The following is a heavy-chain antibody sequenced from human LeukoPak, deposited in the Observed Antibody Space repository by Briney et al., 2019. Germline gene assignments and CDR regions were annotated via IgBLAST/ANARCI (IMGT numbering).Heavy chain of an antibody. CDR1: GFTFSSYW. J-gene: IGHJ4*02. CDR3: ARINWGRSDS. CDR2: INIDGSDT. V-gene: IGHV3-74*03. Sequence: PGGSLRLSCAASGFTFSSYWMHWVRHGPGKGLEWVSRINIDGSDTTYADFVKGRFTISRDNAKNILYLRMTSLRAVDTAVYYCARINWGRSDSWGQGTPVTVSS. D-gene: IGHD3-16*01.